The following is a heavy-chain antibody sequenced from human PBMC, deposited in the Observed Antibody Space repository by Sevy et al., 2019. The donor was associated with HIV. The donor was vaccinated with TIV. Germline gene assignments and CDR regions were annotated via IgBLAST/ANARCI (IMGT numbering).Heavy chain of an antibody. CDR3: AGRKVGDLWSGSIRGPGAGGPLFDY. Sequence: GGSLRLSCTSSGFTFSSYAMNWVRQAPGKGLEWVSTISHSGDSTYYADSVKGRFTISRDNSENTLYLQMDSLIAEDTALYCCAGRKVGDLWSGSIRGPGAGGPLFDYWGQGTLVTISS. D-gene: IGHD3-3*01. V-gene: IGHV3-23*01. CDR1: GFTFSSYA. J-gene: IGHJ4*02. CDR2: ISHSGDST.